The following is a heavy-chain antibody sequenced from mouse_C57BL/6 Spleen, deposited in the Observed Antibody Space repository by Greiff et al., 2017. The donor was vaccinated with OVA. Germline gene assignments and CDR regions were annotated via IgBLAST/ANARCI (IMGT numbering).Heavy chain of an antibody. D-gene: IGHD2-5*01. J-gene: IGHJ4*01. CDR3: ARYGKSNYDYYAMDY. CDR2: ILPGSGST. CDR1: GYTFTGYW. Sequence: VKVVESGAELMKPGASVKLSCKATGYTFTGYWIEWVKQRPGHGLEWIGEILPGSGSTNYNEKFKGKATFTADTSSNTAYMQLSSLTTEDSAIYYCARYGKSNYDYYAMDYWGQGTSVTVSS. V-gene: IGHV1-9*01.